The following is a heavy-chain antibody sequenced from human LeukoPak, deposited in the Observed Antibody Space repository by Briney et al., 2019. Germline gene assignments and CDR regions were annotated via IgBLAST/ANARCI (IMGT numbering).Heavy chain of an antibody. J-gene: IGHJ4*02. D-gene: IGHD2-8*02. V-gene: IGHV4-59*08. Sequence: SETLSLTCTVSGGSISSYYWSWIRQPPGKGLERIGYICYSGSTNYNPSLKSRVTISVDTSKNQFSLKLSSVTAADTAVYYCARQVYGGVRGLFDYWGQGTLVTVSS. CDR1: GGSISSYY. CDR3: ARQVYGGVRGLFDY. CDR2: ICYSGST.